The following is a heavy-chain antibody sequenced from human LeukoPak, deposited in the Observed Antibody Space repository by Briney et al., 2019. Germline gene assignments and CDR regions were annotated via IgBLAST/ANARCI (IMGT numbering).Heavy chain of an antibody. Sequence: GGSLRLSCQASGFTFYMYAMSWVRQAPGKGLEWVASMCGTAGCTLSPDSVKGRFTISRDNSKNVLYLRMNSLTAEDTAIYYCAKDRPNYHENSGHYYRRDGDSWGQGTLVTVSS. J-gene: IGHJ5*01. CDR1: GFTFYMYA. V-gene: IGHV3-23*01. CDR3: AKDRPNYHENSGHYYRRDGDS. CDR2: MCGTAGCT. D-gene: IGHD3-22*01.